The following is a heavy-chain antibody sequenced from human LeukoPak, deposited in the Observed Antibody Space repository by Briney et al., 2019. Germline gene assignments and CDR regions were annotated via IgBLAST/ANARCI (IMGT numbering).Heavy chain of an antibody. V-gene: IGHV3-74*01. Sequence: GGSLRLSCAASGFTFSTYWMHWVRQAPGEGLVWVSRIKSDGSDTSYADSVKGRFTISRDNAKNTLYLQMHSLRAEDTAVYYCATLAVAQNRFDYWGQGTLVTVSS. D-gene: IGHD6-19*01. CDR2: IKSDGSDT. CDR1: GFTFSTYW. J-gene: IGHJ4*02. CDR3: ATLAVAQNRFDY.